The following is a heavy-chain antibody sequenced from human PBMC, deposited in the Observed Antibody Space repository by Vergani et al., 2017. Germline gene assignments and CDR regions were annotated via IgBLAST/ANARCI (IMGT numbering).Heavy chain of an antibody. D-gene: IGHD6-13*01. J-gene: IGHJ6*03. Sequence: VQLQQWGAGLLKPSETLSLTCAVYGGSFSGYYWSWIRQPPGKGLEWVSAISGSGGSTYYADAVKGRFTISRDNSKNTLYLQMNSLRAEDTAVYYCARDRAAAGTKLGYYYYYYMDVWGKGTTVTVSS. CDR1: GGSFSGYY. CDR2: ISGSGGST. V-gene: IGHV3-23*01. CDR3: ARDRAAAGTKLGYYYYYYMDV.